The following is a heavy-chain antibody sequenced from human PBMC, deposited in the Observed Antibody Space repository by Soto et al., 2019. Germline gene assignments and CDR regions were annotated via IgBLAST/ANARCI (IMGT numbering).Heavy chain of an antibody. CDR2: ISAYNDNT. CDR3: ARGTGGNWAAFDI. D-gene: IGHD2-15*01. J-gene: IGHJ3*02. V-gene: IGHV1-18*01. CDR1: GYTFSSYA. Sequence: ASVKVSCKPSGYTFSSYAISWVRQAPGQGLEWMGWISAYNDNTNYVQKLQGRVTITTDTSTSTAYMELRSLRSDDTAVYYCARGTGGNWAAFDIWGQGTMVTVSS.